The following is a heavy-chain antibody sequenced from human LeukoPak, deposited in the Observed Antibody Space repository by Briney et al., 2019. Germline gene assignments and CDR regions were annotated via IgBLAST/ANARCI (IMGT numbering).Heavy chain of an antibody. V-gene: IGHV3-9*01. Sequence: PGGSLRLSCAASGFTLDVYAMHWVRQAPEEGLECVSDISWNSGSIGYAHSVKGRFTISRDNAKNSLYLQMNSLRAEDTALYYCAKANYDVLTGLNWFDPWGQGTLVTASS. D-gene: IGHD3-9*01. CDR2: ISWNSGSI. J-gene: IGHJ5*02. CDR3: AKANYDVLTGLNWFDP. CDR1: GFTLDVYA.